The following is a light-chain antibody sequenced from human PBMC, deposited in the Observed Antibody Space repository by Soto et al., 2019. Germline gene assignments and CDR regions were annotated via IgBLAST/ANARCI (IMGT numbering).Light chain of an antibody. CDR3: QQYDRYSWT. Sequence: DIEMTQSPSTLSASVGERVTITCRASQSVSHWLAWYQQKPGKDPNLLIYDVSSLESVVPSRFSGSGSGTEFTLTITSLQPDDFATNYCQQYDRYSWTVGQGTKVDI. CDR2: DVS. J-gene: IGKJ1*01. V-gene: IGKV1-5*01. CDR1: QSVSHW.